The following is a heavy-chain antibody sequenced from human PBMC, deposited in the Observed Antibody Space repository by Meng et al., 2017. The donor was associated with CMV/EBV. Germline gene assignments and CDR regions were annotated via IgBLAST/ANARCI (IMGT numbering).Heavy chain of an antibody. CDR3: ARVATMVRGVIDY. J-gene: IGHJ4*02. V-gene: IGHV3-30-3*01. CDR2: ISYDGSNK. CDR1: GFTFSSYA. Sequence: GESLKISCAASGFTFSSYAMHWVRQAPGKGLEWVAVISYDGSNKYYADSVKGRFTISRDNSKNTLYLQMNSLRAEDTAVYYCARVATMVRGVIDYWGQGTLVTV. D-gene: IGHD3-10*01.